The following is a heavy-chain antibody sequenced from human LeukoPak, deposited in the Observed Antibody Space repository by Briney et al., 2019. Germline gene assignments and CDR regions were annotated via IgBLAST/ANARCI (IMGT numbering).Heavy chain of an antibody. CDR3: ASRQTTIFYMDV. J-gene: IGHJ6*03. CDR2: ISGSGGST. Sequence: GGSLRLSCAASGLSFSSYAMTWVRQAPGKGLEWVSSISGSGGSTYYADSVKGRITISRDNSKNTLYLQMNSLRAEDTALYYCASRQTTIFYMDVWGKGTTVTVSS. V-gene: IGHV3-23*01. D-gene: IGHD3-3*01. CDR1: GLSFSSYA.